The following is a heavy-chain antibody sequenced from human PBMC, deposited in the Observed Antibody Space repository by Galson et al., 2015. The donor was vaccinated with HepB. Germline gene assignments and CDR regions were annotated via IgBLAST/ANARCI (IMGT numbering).Heavy chain of an antibody. V-gene: IGHV3-20*04. CDR2: INWNGGST. D-gene: IGHD3-10*01. CDR1: GFTFDDYG. CDR3: ARDRLSPRFGELLFDY. Sequence: SLRLSCAASGFTFDDYGMSWVRQAPGKGLEWVSGINWNGGSTGYTDSVKGRFTISRDNAKNSLYLQMNSLRAEDTALYYCARDRLSPRFGELLFDYWGQGTLVTVSS. J-gene: IGHJ4*02.